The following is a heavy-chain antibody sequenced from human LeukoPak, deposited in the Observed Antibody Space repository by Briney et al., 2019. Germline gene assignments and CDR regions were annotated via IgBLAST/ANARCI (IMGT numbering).Heavy chain of an antibody. CDR1: GFTFSSYG. CDR2: ISYDGSNK. CDR3: AKGHYYYYMDV. V-gene: IGHV3-30*18. Sequence: GGSPRLSCAASGFTFSSYGMHWVRQAPGKGLEWVAVISYDGSNKYYADSVKGRFTISRDNSKNTLYLQMNSLRAEDTAVYYCAKGHYYYYMDVWGKGTTVTVSS. J-gene: IGHJ6*03.